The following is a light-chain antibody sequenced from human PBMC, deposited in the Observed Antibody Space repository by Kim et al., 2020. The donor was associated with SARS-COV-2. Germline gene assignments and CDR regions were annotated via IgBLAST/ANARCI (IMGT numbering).Light chain of an antibody. CDR2: YDS. Sequence: KTARITCGGNNIGSKSVHWYQQKPGQAPVLVIYYDSDRPSGIPERFSGSNSGNTATLTISRVEAGDEADYYCQVWDSSSDHPSWVFGGGTQLTVL. CDR1: NIGSKS. V-gene: IGLV3-21*04. J-gene: IGLJ3*02. CDR3: QVWDSSSDHPSWV.